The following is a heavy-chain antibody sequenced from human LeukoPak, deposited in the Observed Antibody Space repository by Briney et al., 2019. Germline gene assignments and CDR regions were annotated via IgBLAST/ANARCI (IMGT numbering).Heavy chain of an antibody. J-gene: IGHJ4*02. V-gene: IGHV3-23*01. CDR2: IVGNGGGI. CDR3: AKDWKLDGLYDFDF. CDR1: GFTFSIYA. D-gene: IGHD5/OR15-5a*01. Sequence: PGGSLRLSCAASGFTFSIYAMNWVRQAPGKGLEWVALIVGNGGGIYYADSVKGRFTISRDNSKNILYLQMNNLRAEDTAMYYCAKDWKLDGLYDFDFWGQGTLVTVSS.